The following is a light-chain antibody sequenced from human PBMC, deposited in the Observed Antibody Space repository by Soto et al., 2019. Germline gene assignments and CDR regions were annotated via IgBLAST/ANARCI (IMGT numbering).Light chain of an antibody. Sequence: QSVLTQPASVSGSPGQSITISCTGTSSDVGSYNLVSWYQQHPGKAPKLMIYDVSKRPSGVPDRFSGSKSGNTASLTISGLQAEDEADYYCCSYAGSYTYVFGTGTQLTVL. CDR2: DVS. CDR3: CSYAGSYTYV. CDR1: SSDVGSYNL. V-gene: IGLV2-11*01. J-gene: IGLJ1*01.